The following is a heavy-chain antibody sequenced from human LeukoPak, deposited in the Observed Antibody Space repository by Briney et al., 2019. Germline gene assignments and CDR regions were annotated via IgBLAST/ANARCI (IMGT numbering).Heavy chain of an antibody. J-gene: IGHJ4*02. V-gene: IGHV3-15*01. D-gene: IGHD2-15*01. CDR1: GGSFSGYY. CDR3: NTGYCSSSSCHRSLYFDY. CDR2: IKSKTDGGTT. Sequence: ETLSLTCAVYGGSFSGYYWSWIRQAPGKGLEWIGRIKSKTDGGTTDYTAPVKGRFTVSRDDSKNTLYLQMNSLKTEDTAVYYCNTGYCSSSSCHRSLYFDYWGQGTLVTVSS.